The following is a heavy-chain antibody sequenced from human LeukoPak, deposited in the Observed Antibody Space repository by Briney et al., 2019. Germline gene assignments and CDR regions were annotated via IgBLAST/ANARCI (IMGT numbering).Heavy chain of an antibody. CDR2: MFYSGST. CDR3: ARHTLVTAISTYNWFDP. Sequence: SETLSLTCTVSGGSIKTNLSYCGWIRQPPGKGLAWIGSMFYSGSTFYNPSLKSRVTISADASRNQFSLQLSSVTAADTAVYYCARHTLVTAISTYNWFDPWGQGILVTVSS. D-gene: IGHD2-21*02. CDR1: GGSIKTNLSY. V-gene: IGHV4-39*01. J-gene: IGHJ5*02.